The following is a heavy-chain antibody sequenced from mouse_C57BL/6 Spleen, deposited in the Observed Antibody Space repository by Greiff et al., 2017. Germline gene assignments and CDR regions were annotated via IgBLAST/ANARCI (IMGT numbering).Heavy chain of an antibody. D-gene: IGHD2-4*01. J-gene: IGHJ4*01. CDR2: ISSKSNNYAT. CDR3: VRRNDYEDYYAMYY. Sequence: EVQRVESGGGLVKPKGSLKLSCAASGFSFNNYAMNWVRQAPGKGLEWVARISSKSNNYATYYADSVKDRFTISRDESESMLYLQMNNLKTEDTAMYYGVRRNDYEDYYAMYYWGQGTSVTVSS. V-gene: IGHV10-1*01. CDR1: GFSFNNYA.